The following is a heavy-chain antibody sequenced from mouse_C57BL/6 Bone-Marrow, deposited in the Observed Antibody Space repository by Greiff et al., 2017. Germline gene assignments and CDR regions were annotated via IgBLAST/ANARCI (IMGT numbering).Heavy chain of an antibody. V-gene: IGHV1-78*01. D-gene: IGHD2-1*01. J-gene: IGHJ3*01. Sequence: VMLVESDAELVKPGASVKISCKVSGYTFTDHTIHWMKQRPEQGLEWIGYIYPRDGSTKYNEKFKGKATLTADKSSSTAYMQLNSLTSEDSAVYFCARDGNYSAWFAYWGQGTLVTVSA. CDR2: IYPRDGST. CDR1: GYTFTDHT. CDR3: ARDGNYSAWFAY.